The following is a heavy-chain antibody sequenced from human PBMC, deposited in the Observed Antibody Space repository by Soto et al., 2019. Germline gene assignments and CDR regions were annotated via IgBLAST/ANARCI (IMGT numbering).Heavy chain of an antibody. CDR2: ISGSGGTT. CDR3: AKGLQSSNWCPFDY. J-gene: IGHJ4*02. CDR1: GFIFSSYA. Sequence: GSLRVSCAASGFIFSSYAMSWVRQAPGKGLEWVSSISGSGGTTYYADSVKGRFTVSRDNPKNTLYLQMNSLRAEDTAVYYCAKGLQSSNWCPFDYWGQGTRVTVPQ. D-gene: IGHD6-13*01. V-gene: IGHV3-23*01.